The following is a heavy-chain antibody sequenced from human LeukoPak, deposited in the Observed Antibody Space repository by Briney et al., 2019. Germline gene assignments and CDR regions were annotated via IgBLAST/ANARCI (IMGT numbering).Heavy chain of an antibody. J-gene: IGHJ6*02. V-gene: IGHV1-2*02. CDR3: ARVPLDIVLMVYAWSGYYGMDV. D-gene: IGHD2-8*01. CDR1: GYAFTGHY. CDR2: INPNSGGT. Sequence: GASVKVSCKASGYAFTGHYMHWVRQAPGQGLEWMGWINPNSGGTNYAQKFQGRVTMTRDTSISTAYMELSRLRSDDTAVYYCARVPLDIVLMVYAWSGYYGMDVWGQGTTVTVSS.